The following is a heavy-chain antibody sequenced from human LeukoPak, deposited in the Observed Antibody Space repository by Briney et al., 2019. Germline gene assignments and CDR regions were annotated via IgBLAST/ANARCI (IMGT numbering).Heavy chain of an antibody. CDR2: IGGSGGST. D-gene: IGHD3-22*01. Sequence: TGGSLRLSCAASGFTFSSYAMSWVRQAPGKGLEWVSAIGGSGGSTYYADSVKGRFTISRDNSKNTLYLQMNSLRAEDTAVYYCASEPTMIVVVITTAGYWGQGTLVTVSS. CDR3: ASEPTMIVVVITTAGY. V-gene: IGHV3-23*01. J-gene: IGHJ4*02. CDR1: GFTFSSYA.